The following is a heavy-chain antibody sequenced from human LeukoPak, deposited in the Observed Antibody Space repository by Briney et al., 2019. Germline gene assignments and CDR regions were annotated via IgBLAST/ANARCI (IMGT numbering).Heavy chain of an antibody. CDR2: IWYDGSNK. Sequence: PGRSLRLSCAASGFTFSSYGMHWVRQAPGKGLEWVAVIWYDGSNKYYADSVKGRFTISRDNSKNTLYLQMNSLRAEDTAVYYCAREAGVTTVTNWDLAEYFQHWGQGTLVTVSS. D-gene: IGHD4-17*01. CDR3: AREAGVTTVTNWDLAEYFQH. V-gene: IGHV3-33*01. CDR1: GFTFSSYG. J-gene: IGHJ1*01.